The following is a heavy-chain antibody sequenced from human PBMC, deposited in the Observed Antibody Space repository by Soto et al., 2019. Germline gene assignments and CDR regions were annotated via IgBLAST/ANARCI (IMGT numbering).Heavy chain of an antibody. CDR1: GAALSSGAYF. V-gene: IGHV4-61*08. D-gene: IGHD6-19*01. CDR3: TREQSEDNYFDP. J-gene: IGHJ5*02. CDR2: VYYSGGT. Sequence: SETLSLACPVSGAALSSGAYFYTWVRHPPVLGLEWLGYVYYSGGTNYNPSLKSRVTISLDKSKSQFSLRLIAVTAADTAVYYCTREQSEDNYFDPWGQGTLVTVSS.